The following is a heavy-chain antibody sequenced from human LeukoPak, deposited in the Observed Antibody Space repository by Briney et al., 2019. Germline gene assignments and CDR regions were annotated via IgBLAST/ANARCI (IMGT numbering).Heavy chain of an antibody. CDR3: ARVHSYDTPNAANWFDP. V-gene: IGHV1-2*06. J-gene: IGHJ5*02. D-gene: IGHD5-18*01. CDR1: GYTFTRYY. CDR2: INPNSGGT. Sequence: ASVKVSCKASGYTFTRYYMHWVRQAPGQGLEWMGRINPNSGGTNYAQKFQGRVTMTRDTSISTAYMELSRLRSDDTAVYYCARVHSYDTPNAANWFDPWGQGTLVTVSS.